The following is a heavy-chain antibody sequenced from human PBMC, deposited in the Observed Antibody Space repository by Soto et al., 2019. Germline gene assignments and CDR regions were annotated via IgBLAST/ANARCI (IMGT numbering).Heavy chain of an antibody. Sequence: SETLSLTCAVYGGSFGGYYWTWIRQPPGKGLEWIGEINHSGTINFNPSLKSRLTISLDTSKKHFSLKLSSVTDADTAAYYCARADRTLVTSYSLDVWGQGITLTVPS. D-gene: IGHD2-21*02. J-gene: IGHJ6*02. V-gene: IGHV4-34*01. CDR1: GGSFGGYY. CDR2: INHSGTI. CDR3: ARADRTLVTSYSLDV.